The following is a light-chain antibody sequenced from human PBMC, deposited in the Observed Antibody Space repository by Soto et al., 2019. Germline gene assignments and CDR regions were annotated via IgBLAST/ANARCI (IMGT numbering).Light chain of an antibody. CDR3: MQALHSAWST. V-gene: IGKV2-28*01. CDR1: QSLLHSNGYNY. CDR2: LGS. J-gene: IGKJ5*01. Sequence: DIVMTQSPLSLPVTPGEPASISCRSSQSLLHSNGYNYLDWYLQKPGQSPQLLIYLGSNRASGVPDRFSGSGSGTDFTLKISTVEAEDVGVYYCMQALHSAWSTFGQGTRLESK.